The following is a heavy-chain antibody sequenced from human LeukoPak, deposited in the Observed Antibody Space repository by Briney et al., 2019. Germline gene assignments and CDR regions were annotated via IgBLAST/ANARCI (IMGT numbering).Heavy chain of an antibody. Sequence: PGGSLRLSCVASGFPFSYYGMHWVRQAPGKGLEWVAFIRYDGNDKYYAESVRGRFTISKDTSRNTLYLQMNSLRAEDTAVYYCAKPPVYGSGFHHWGQGTLVTVSS. J-gene: IGHJ1*01. CDR3: AKPPVYGSGFHH. CDR2: IRYDGNDK. V-gene: IGHV3-30*02. D-gene: IGHD3-10*01. CDR1: GFPFSYYG.